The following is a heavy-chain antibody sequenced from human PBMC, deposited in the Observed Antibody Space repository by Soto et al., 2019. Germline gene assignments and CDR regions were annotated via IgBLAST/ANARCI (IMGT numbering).Heavy chain of an antibody. CDR2: IYSGGST. Sequence: EVQLVESGGGLNQPGGSLRLSCAASGFTVSSNYMSWVRQAPGKGLEWVSVIYSGGSTYYADSVKGRFTISRDNSKNTLYLQMNSLRAADSAVYYCARGIAVAGDPVLYYYGMVVWGQGTTVTVSS. CDR3: ARGIAVAGDPVLYYYGMVV. V-gene: IGHV3-53*01. CDR1: GFTVSSNY. D-gene: IGHD6-19*01. J-gene: IGHJ6*02.